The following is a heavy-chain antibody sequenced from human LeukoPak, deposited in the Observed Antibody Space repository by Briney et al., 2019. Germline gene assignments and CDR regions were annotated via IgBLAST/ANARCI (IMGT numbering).Heavy chain of an antibody. CDR1: GFTFSSYG. Sequence: GGSLRLSCAASGFTFSSYGMHWVRQAPGKGLEWEAFIRYDGSNKYYADPVKGRFTISRDNSKNTLYLQMNSLRAEDTAVYYCAKIPRDYYDSSGYRGLDAFDIWGQGTMVTVSS. CDR2: IRYDGSNK. V-gene: IGHV3-30*02. D-gene: IGHD3-22*01. J-gene: IGHJ3*02. CDR3: AKIPRDYYDSSGYRGLDAFDI.